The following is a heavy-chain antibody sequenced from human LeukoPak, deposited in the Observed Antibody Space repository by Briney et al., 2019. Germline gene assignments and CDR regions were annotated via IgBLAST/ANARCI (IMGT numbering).Heavy chain of an antibody. CDR2: VNPVNGGT. J-gene: IGHJ4*02. V-gene: IGHV1-2*06. CDR1: GYPFIGYY. Sequence: ASEKLSCKASGYPFIGYYMHWLRQAPGQGPEWMGRVNPVNGGTDYAQKFQGRVTMTRDTSISTAYMELSGLKYDDMAVYYCARASSTDYWGQGTLVTVSS. CDR3: ARASSTDY.